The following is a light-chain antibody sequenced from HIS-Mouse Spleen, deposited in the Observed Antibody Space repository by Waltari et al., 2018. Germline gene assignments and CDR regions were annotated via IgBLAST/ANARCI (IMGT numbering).Light chain of an antibody. J-gene: IGLJ2*01. CDR3: CSTDSSGNHRV. V-gene: IGLV3-10*01. Sequence: YELTQPPSVSVSPGQTARITCSGDALPKKYAYWYQQKLGQAPVMVIVDDSRRPSGLPERFSGSSVWTMANLTIRGHQVEDEAEYYCCSTDSSGNHRVFGGGTKLTVL. CDR1: ALPKKY. CDR2: DDS.